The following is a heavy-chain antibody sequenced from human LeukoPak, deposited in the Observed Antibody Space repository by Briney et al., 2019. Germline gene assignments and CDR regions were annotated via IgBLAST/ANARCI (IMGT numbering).Heavy chain of an antibody. V-gene: IGHV3-7*01. CDR1: GFSFSAYW. Sequence: GGSLRLSCAASGFSFSAYWTTWVRQAPGTGLEWVANINPAGTETYYVDPVKGRFTISRDNAKNLLYLQMNSLRAEDTAVYYCARFGYVAAVDLWGQGTLVTVSS. CDR2: INPAGTET. CDR3: ARFGYVAAVDL. D-gene: IGHD2-15*01. J-gene: IGHJ4*02.